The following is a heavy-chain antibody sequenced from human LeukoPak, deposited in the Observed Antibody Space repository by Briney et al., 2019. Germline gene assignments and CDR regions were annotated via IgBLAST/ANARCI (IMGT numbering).Heavy chain of an antibody. Sequence: ASVKVSCKASGYTFTSYAMNWVRQAPGQGLEWMGWINTNTGNPTYAQGFTGRFVFPLDTSVSTAYLQISSLKAEDTAVYYCARSCAGSTSCFGYYYYGMDVWGQGTTVTVSS. V-gene: IGHV7-4-1*02. CDR1: GYTFTSYA. CDR2: INTNTGNP. J-gene: IGHJ6*02. D-gene: IGHD2-2*01. CDR3: ARSCAGSTSCFGYYYYGMDV.